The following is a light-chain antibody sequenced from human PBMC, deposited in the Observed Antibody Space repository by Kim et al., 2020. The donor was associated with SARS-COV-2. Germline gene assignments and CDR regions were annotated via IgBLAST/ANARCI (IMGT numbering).Light chain of an antibody. CDR2: LGS. Sequence: DIVMTQSPLSLPVTPVEPAPISCRSSQSLLHSNGYNYLDWYLQKPVQSPQLLIYLGSNRASGVPDRFSGSGSGTDFTLKISRVEAEDVGVYYCMQALQTPPTFGQGTKVDIK. V-gene: IGKV2-28*01. CDR3: MQALQTPPT. CDR1: QSLLHSNGYNY. J-gene: IGKJ1*01.